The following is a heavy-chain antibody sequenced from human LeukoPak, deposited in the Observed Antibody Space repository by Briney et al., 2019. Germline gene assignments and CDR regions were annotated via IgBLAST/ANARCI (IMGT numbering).Heavy chain of an antibody. CDR1: GGTFSSYA. CDR3: ARVWFGEPWVPDP. CDR2: VIPIFGTA. J-gene: IGHJ5*02. Sequence: ASVKVSCKASGGTFSSYAISWVRQAPGQGLEWMGGVIPIFGTANYAQKFQGRVTITADESTSTAYMELSSLRSEDTAVYYCARVWFGEPWVPDPWGQGTLVTVSS. D-gene: IGHD3-10*01. V-gene: IGHV1-69*01.